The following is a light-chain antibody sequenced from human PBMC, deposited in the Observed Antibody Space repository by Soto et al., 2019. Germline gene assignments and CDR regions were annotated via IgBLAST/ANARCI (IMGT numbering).Light chain of an antibody. CDR3: YSYEGTTNV. CDR1: SSDIGGYNY. Sequence: QSALTQPPSVSGSPGQSVTISCTGTSSDIGGYNYVSWYKQLPGKAPKLMIYDVSKRPSGVPDRFSGSNSGNTASLTISGLQAEDEADYYCYSYEGTTNVFGAGTKLTVL. V-gene: IGLV2-11*01. J-gene: IGLJ1*01. CDR2: DVS.